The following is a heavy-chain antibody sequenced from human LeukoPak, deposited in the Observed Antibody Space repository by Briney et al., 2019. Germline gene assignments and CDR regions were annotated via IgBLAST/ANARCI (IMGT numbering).Heavy chain of an antibody. CDR3: ARGALKYYCSGGSCYSAAWFDP. CDR2: TDYSGTS. D-gene: IGHD2-15*01. J-gene: IGHJ5*02. Sequence: SETLSLTCTVSGGPISTSYFWGWVRQPPGKGLEWIGTTDYSGTSYYNPSLRSRVTISVDTSKNQSSLKLSSVTAADTAVYYCARGALKYYCSGGSCYSAAWFDPWGQGTLVTVSS. V-gene: IGHV4-39*01. CDR1: GGPISTSYF.